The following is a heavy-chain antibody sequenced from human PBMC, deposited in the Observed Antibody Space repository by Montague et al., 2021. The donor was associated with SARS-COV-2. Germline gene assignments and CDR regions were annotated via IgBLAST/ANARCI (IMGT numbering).Heavy chain of an antibody. CDR3: ARDPGDYEGYYYGMDV. CDR1: GFTFSSYG. J-gene: IGHJ6*02. Sequence: SLRLSCAASGFTFSSYGMHWVRQAPGKGLEWVAVISYDGSNKYYADSVKGRFTIFRDNSKNTLYLQMNSLRAEDTAVYYCARDPGDYEGYYYGMDVWGQGTTVTVSS. V-gene: IGHV3-33*05. D-gene: IGHD4-17*01. CDR2: ISYDGSNK.